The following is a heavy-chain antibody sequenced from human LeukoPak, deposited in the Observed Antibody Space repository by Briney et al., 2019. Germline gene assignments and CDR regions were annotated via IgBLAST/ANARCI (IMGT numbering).Heavy chain of an antibody. J-gene: IGHJ3*02. CDR3: ARHSTYNWNDGSAFDI. D-gene: IGHD1-20*01. CDR2: IYPGYADT. V-gene: IGHV5-51*01. CDR1: GYSFTSYW. Sequence: GEPLKISCRGSGYSFTSYWIGWVRQMPGKGLEWMGIIYPGYADTRYSPTFKGQVTIPADTSISTAYLQWSSLKASDTAMYYCARHSTYNWNDGSAFDIWGQGTMVTVSS.